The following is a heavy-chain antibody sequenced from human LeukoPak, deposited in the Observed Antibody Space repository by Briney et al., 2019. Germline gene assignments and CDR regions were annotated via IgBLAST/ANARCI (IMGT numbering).Heavy chain of an antibody. J-gene: IGHJ3*02. CDR1: GLTLSNSA. CDR3: ARVQGLIDPFDI. D-gene: IGHD6-19*01. CDR2: ISRSGENT. Sequence: GGSLRLSCAASGLTLSNSAMGWVRQAPGKGLEWVSVISRSGENTYYADSVKGRFTVSRDSSKNTLYVQMNSLRAEDMAIYYCARVQGLIDPFDIWGQGTLVIVSS. V-gene: IGHV3-23*01.